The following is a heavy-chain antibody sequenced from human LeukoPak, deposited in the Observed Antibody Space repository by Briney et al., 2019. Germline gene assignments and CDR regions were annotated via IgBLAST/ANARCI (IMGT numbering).Heavy chain of an antibody. V-gene: IGHV4-39*01. D-gene: IGHD5-24*01. CDR2: IYYSGST. J-gene: IGHJ3*02. Sequence: SETLSLTCTVSGGSISSSSYYWGWIRQPPGKGLEWIVSIYYSGSTYYNPSLKSRVTISVDTSKNQFSLKLSSVTAADTAVYYCARIGRPPPPMATTDHDAFDIWGQGTMVTVSS. CDR1: GGSISSSSYY. CDR3: ARIGRPPPPMATTDHDAFDI.